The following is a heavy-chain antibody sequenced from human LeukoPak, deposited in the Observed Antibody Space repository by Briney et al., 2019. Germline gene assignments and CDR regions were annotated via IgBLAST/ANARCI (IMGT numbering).Heavy chain of an antibody. CDR3: ARDLEKTYYDYVWGELREDC. V-gene: IGHV3-21*01. D-gene: IGHD3-16*01. CDR1: GFTFSSYS. Sequence: GGSLRLSCAASGFTFSSYSMNWVRQAPGKGLEWVSSISSSSSYIYYADSVKGRFTISRDNAKNSLYLQMNSLRAEDTAVYYCARDLEKTYYDYVWGELREDCWGQGTLVTVSS. J-gene: IGHJ4*02. CDR2: ISSSSSYI.